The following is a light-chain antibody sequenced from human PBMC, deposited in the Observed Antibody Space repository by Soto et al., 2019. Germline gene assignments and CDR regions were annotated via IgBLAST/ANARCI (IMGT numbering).Light chain of an antibody. CDR2: AAS. J-gene: IGKJ3*01. Sequence: AIQMTQSPSSLSASIGDRVTISCRASQGVRKDLGWYQQKPGKAPKLLIYAASTLGSGVPSRFSGSGSGTDFTLIISSLQPEDYATYYCLQDNEFPFTFGPGTKVEIK. V-gene: IGKV1-6*01. CDR1: QGVRKD. CDR3: LQDNEFPFT.